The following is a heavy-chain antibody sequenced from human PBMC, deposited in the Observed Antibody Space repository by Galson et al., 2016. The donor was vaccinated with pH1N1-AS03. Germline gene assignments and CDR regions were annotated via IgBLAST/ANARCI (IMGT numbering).Heavy chain of an antibody. J-gene: IGHJ4*02. Sequence: SETLSLTCAVSGYSISSGYSWGWIRQPPGKGLEWIGSIYHSGSTSYNPSLMSRVTISVDTSKNRFALKVTSLTAADTAVYYCARVGKYFDFGSGYSDFDYWGQGTLVTVSS. CDR2: IYHSGST. D-gene: IGHD3-3*01. CDR3: ARVGKYFDFGSGYSDFDY. CDR1: GYSISSGYS. V-gene: IGHV4-38-2*01.